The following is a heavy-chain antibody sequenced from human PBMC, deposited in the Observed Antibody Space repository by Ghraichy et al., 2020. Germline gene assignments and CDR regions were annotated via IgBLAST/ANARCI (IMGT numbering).Heavy chain of an antibody. CDR2: ITSSSRTI. D-gene: IGHD4-23*01. Sequence: GGSLRLSCVASGFTFSGYNLNWVRQSPGKGLEWVSYITSSSRTIFYADSVKGRFTISRDNAQNSLYLQMNSLRDEDTAVYYCARASMVVRFYYYDGMDVWGQGPTVTVSS. V-gene: IGHV3-48*02. CDR1: GFTFSGYN. J-gene: IGHJ6*02. CDR3: ARASMVVRFYYYDGMDV.